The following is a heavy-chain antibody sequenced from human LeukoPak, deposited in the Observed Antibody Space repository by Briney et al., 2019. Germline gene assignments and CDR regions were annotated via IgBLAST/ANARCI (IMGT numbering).Heavy chain of an antibody. CDR3: ARVGHYDILTGYLDY. CDR2: IYYSGST. J-gene: IGHJ4*02. V-gene: IGHV4-59*01. CDR1: GGSISSYY. D-gene: IGHD3-9*01. Sequence: SETLSLTCTVSGGSISSYYWSWIRQPPGKGLEWIGYIYYSGSTNYNPSLKSRVTISVDTSKNQFSLKLSSVTAADTAVYYCARVGHYDILTGYLDYWGQGTLVTVSS.